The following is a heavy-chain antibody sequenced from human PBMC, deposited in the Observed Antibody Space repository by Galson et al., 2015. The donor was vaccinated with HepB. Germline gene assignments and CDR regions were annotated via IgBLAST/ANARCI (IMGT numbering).Heavy chain of an antibody. J-gene: IGHJ1*01. Sequence: SLRLSCAASGFTFSSYWMSWVRQAPGKGLEWVANIKQDGSEKYYVDSVKGRFTISRDNTKNSLYLQMNSLRAEDTAVYYCARTDFDWSLYFQHWGQGTLVTVSS. D-gene: IGHD3-9*01. CDR2: IKQDGSEK. CDR3: ARTDFDWSLYFQH. V-gene: IGHV3-7*03. CDR1: GFTFSSYW.